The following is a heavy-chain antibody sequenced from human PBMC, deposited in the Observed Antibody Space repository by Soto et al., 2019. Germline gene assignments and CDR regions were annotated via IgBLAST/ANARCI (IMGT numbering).Heavy chain of an antibody. CDR1: GGSISSGGYY. CDR3: ARVHCSGGSCPYYFDY. CDR2: IYYSGST. V-gene: IGHV4-31*03. D-gene: IGHD2-15*01. J-gene: IGHJ4*02. Sequence: SETLSLTCTVSGGSISSGGYYWSWIRQHPGKGLEWIGYIYYSGSTYYNPSLKSRVTISVDTSKNQFSLKLSSVTAADTAVYYCARVHCSGGSCPYYFDYWGQGTLVTVSS.